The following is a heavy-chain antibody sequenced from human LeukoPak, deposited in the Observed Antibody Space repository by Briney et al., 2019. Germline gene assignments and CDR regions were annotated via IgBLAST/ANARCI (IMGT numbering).Heavy chain of an antibody. CDR2: ISYDGSNE. J-gene: IGHJ4*02. CDR3: AKDVKLGVFDY. CDR1: GFTFSSYV. D-gene: IGHD7-27*01. V-gene: IGHV3-30*04. Sequence: GGSLRLSCAASGFTFSSYVMHWVRQAPGKGLEWVAIISYDGSNEYYADSVKGRFTISRDNSKNTLYLQMNSLRAEDTAVYYCAKDVKLGVFDYWGQGTLVTVSS.